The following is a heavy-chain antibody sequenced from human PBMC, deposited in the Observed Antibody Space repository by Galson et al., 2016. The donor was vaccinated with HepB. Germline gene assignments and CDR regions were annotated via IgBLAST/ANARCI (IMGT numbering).Heavy chain of an antibody. CDR3: ARVATSYCWYFDL. CDR1: GGSISSGGYS. Sequence: TLSLTCTVSGGSISSGGYSWSWIRQHPGKGLEWIGYIYYSGSTYYNPSLKSRVTISVDTSRNQFSLKLSSVTAADTAVYYCARVATSYCWYFDLWGRGTLVTVSS. CDR2: IYYSGST. V-gene: IGHV4-31*03. D-gene: IGHD5-12*01. J-gene: IGHJ2*01.